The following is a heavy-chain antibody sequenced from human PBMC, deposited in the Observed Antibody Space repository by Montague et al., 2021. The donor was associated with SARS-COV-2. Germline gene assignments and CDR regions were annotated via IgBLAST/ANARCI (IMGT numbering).Heavy chain of an antibody. Sequence: SLRLSCAASGFTFSSYEMNRVRQAPGKGLEWVSYISSSGSTIYYADSVKGRFTISRDNAKNSLYLQMNSLRAEDTAVYYCARLYYYYGMDVWGQGITVTVSS. CDR2: ISSSGSTI. CDR3: ARLYYYYGMDV. J-gene: IGHJ6*02. CDR1: GFTFSSYE. V-gene: IGHV3-48*03.